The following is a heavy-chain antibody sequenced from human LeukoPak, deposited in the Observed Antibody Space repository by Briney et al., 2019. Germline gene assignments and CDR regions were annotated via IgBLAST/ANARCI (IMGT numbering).Heavy chain of an antibody. D-gene: IGHD2-2*01. CDR1: GFTFSDAW. CDR3: TTIPYCSSTSCYGR. CDR2: IKSKTDGGTT. J-gene: IGHJ4*02. Sequence: GGSLRLSCAASGFTFSDAWMTWVRQAPGKGLEWVGRIKSKTDGGTTDYAAPVKGRFTISRDDSKNTQYLQMNSLKTEDTAVYYCTTIPYCSSTSCYGRWGQGTLVTVSS. V-gene: IGHV3-15*01.